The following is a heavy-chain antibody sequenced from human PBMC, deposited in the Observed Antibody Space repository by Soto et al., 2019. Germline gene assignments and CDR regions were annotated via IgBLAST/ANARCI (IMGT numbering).Heavy chain of an antibody. CDR1: GFTFSDYY. Sequence: PGGSLRLSCAASGFTFSDYYMSWIRQAPGKGLEWVSYISSSGSTIYYADSVKGRFTISRDNAKNSLYLQMNSLRAEDTAVYYCAREPGYSSGWYGTRQAFDICGQGTMVTVSS. CDR2: ISSSGSTI. CDR3: AREPGYSSGWYGTRQAFDI. V-gene: IGHV3-11*01. J-gene: IGHJ3*02. D-gene: IGHD6-19*01.